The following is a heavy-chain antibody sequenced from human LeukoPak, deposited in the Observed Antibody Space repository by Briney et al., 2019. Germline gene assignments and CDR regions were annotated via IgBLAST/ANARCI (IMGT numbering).Heavy chain of an antibody. CDR1: GGSISSSSYY. CDR3: ARHLELVHFDY. D-gene: IGHD1-1*01. CDR2: IYYSGST. J-gene: IGHJ4*02. V-gene: IGHV4-39*01. Sequence: SETLSLTCTVSGGSISSSSYYWGWIRQPPGKGLEWIGSIYYSGSTYYNPSLKSRVTISVDTSKNQFSLKLSSVTAADTAVYYCARHLELVHFDYWGQGTLVTVSS.